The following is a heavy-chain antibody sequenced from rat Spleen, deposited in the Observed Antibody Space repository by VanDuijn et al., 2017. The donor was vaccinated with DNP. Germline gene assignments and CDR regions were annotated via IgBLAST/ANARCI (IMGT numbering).Heavy chain of an antibody. V-gene: IGHV3-1*01. CDR2: ISFSGGT. Sequence: EVQLQESGPGLAKPSQSLSLTCSVTGYSITSNYWGWVRKFPGNKLEYIGHISFSGGTNYNPSLKSQISITRDTSKNQFFLHLDSVTTEDTATYYCARWVWYFDYWGQGVMVTVSS. J-gene: IGHJ2*01. CDR3: ARWVWYFDY. CDR1: GYSITSNY.